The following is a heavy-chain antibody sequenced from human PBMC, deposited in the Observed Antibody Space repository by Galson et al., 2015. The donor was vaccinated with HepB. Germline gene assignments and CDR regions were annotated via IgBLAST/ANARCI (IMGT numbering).Heavy chain of an antibody. CDR1: GFTFSSYG. J-gene: IGHJ3*02. V-gene: IGHV3-30*18. CDR2: ISYDGSNK. D-gene: IGHD6-19*01. Sequence: SLRLSCAASGFTFSSYGMHWVRQAPGKGLEWVAVISYDGSNKYYADSVKGRFTISRDNSKNTLYLQMNSLRAEDTAVYYCAKAQEPTLYSSGWFISAAFDIWGQGTMVTVSS. CDR3: AKAQEPTLYSSGWFISAAFDI.